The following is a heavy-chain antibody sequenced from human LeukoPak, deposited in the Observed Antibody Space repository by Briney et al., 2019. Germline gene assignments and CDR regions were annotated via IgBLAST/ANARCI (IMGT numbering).Heavy chain of an antibody. CDR1: GYTFTSYY. Sequence: ASVKVSCKASGYTFTSYYMHWVRQAPGQGLEWMGIINPSGGSTSYAQKFQGRVTITADKSTSTAYMELSSLRSEDTAVYYCATESSPTMVRGVTTDWGQGTLVTVSS. D-gene: IGHD3-10*01. CDR2: INPSGGST. J-gene: IGHJ4*02. V-gene: IGHV1-46*01. CDR3: ATESSPTMVRGVTTD.